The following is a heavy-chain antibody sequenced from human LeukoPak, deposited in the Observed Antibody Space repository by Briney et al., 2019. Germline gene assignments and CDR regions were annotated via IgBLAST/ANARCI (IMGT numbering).Heavy chain of an antibody. CDR3: AKSAVGATLGDY. CDR1: GFTFSSYG. CDR2: IRYDGSKR. V-gene: IGHV3-30*02. Sequence: GGSLRLSCAASGFTFSSYGMHWVRQAPGKGLEWVAFIRYDGSKRYYADSVKGRFTISRDNSRDTLYLQMISLRAEDTAVYYCAKSAVGATLGDYWGQGTPVTVSS. D-gene: IGHD1-26*01. J-gene: IGHJ4*02.